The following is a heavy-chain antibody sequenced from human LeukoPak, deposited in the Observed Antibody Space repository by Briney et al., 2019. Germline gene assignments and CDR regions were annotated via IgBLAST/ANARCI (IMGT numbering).Heavy chain of an antibody. V-gene: IGHV1-2*02. CDR2: INPNSGGT. CDR1: GYTLTGYF. Sequence: ASVKVSCKASGYTLTGYFMHWVRQAPGQGREWMGWINPNSGGTNYAQKFQGRVTMTRDTSIGTAYMELTRLTSDDTAVYYCAQCTDSGTYSDGWGLGTLVTVSS. CDR3: AQCTDSGTYSDG. J-gene: IGHJ4*02. D-gene: IGHD1-26*01.